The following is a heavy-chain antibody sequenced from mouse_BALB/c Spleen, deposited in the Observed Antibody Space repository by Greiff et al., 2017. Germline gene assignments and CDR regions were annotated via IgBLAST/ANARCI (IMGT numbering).Heavy chain of an antibody. J-gene: IGHJ3*01. CDR2: ISSGSSTN. CDR1: GFTFSSFG. Sequence: EVQGVESGGGLVQPGGSRKLSCAASGFTFSSFGMHWVRQAPEKGLEWVAYISSGSSTNYYADTVKGRFTISRDNPKNTLFLQMTSLRSEDTAMYYCARSGYGSSYRAWFAYWGQGTLVTVSA. D-gene: IGHD1-1*01. CDR3: ARSGYGSSYRAWFAY. V-gene: IGHV5-17*02.